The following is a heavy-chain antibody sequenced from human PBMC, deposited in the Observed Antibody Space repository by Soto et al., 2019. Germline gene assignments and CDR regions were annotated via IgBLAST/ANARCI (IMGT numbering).Heavy chain of an antibody. J-gene: IGHJ2*01. D-gene: IGHD4-17*01. CDR1: GFTFSSYA. CDR3: ARTVMVTTRSVDL. CDR2: ISGSGGST. Sequence: EVQLLESGGGLVQPGGSLRLSCAASGFTFSSYAMSWVRQAPGKGLEWVSAISGSGGSTYYADSVKGRFTITRDNAKNTLSLQMNSLRPEDRAVSDCARTVMVTTRSVDLRGRGTLVTVSS. V-gene: IGHV3-23*01.